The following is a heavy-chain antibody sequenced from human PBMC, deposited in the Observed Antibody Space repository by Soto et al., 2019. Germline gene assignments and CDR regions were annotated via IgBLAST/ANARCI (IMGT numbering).Heavy chain of an antibody. J-gene: IGHJ5*02. Sequence: PSETLSLTCAVSGGFISSSNWWSWVRQPPGKGLEWIGEIYHSGSTNYNPTLKSRITISVDKSKNQFSLKLSSVTAADTAVYYCARGRGELRYNWFDPWGQGTLVTVSS. CDR3: ARGRGELRYNWFDP. D-gene: IGHD1-26*01. CDR2: IYHSGST. V-gene: IGHV4-4*02. CDR1: GGFISSSNW.